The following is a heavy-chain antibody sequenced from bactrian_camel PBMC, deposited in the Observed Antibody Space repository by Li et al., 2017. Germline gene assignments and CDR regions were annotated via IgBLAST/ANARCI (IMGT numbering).Heavy chain of an antibody. CDR1: VRPISSPFC. J-gene: IGHJ4*01. V-gene: IGHV3S53*01. D-gene: IGHD2*01. CDR2: IDSDGSI. CDR3: AANFGPYCSGPYLARRANF. Sequence: VQLVESGGGSVQAGGALTLSCVVSVRPISSPFCMGWFRQSPGKEREGVAAIDSDGSITYADSVKGRFTIAKDNAKNVWYLQMSSLNPEDTAMYYCAANFGPYCSGPYLARRANFWGQGTQVTVS.